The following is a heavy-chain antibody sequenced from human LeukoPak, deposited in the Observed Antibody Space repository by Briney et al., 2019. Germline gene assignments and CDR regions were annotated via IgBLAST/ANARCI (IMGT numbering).Heavy chain of an antibody. J-gene: IGHJ5*02. CDR2: INPNSGGT. Sequence: ASVTVSCKAPGYTFTVYYMHWVRQAPGQGLEWMGWINPNSGGTNYAQKFQGRVTMTRDTSISTAYMELSRLRSDDTAVYYCARKVPDCGGDCYSYNWFDPWGQGTLVTVSS. CDR1: GYTFTVYY. D-gene: IGHD2-21*02. CDR3: ARKVPDCGGDCYSYNWFDP. V-gene: IGHV1-2*02.